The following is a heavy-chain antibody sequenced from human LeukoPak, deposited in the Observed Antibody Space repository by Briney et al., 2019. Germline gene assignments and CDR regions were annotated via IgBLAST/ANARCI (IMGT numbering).Heavy chain of an antibody. J-gene: IGHJ4*02. CDR3: ARVYCSGGSCYSIDY. V-gene: IGHV4-59*08. CDR2: IYYSGST. D-gene: IGHD2-15*01. Sequence: PSETLSLTCTVSGGSISSYYWSWIRQPPGKGLEWIGYIYYSGSTYYNPSLKRRVTISVDTSKNQFSLKLSSVTAADTAVYYCARVYCSGGSCYSIDYWGQGTLVTVSS. CDR1: GGSISSYY.